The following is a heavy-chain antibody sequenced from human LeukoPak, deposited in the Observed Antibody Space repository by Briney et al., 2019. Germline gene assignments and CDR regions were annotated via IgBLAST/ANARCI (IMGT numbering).Heavy chain of an antibody. J-gene: IGHJ4*02. Sequence: GGSLRLSCAASGFTFSSYAMHWVRQAPGKGLEWVAVISYVGSNKYYADSVKGRFTISRDNSKNTLYLQMNSLRAEDTAVYYCASDPYDFWSGYYPPVDYWGQGTLVTVSS. CDR1: GFTFSSYA. CDR3: ASDPYDFWSGYYPPVDY. CDR2: ISYVGSNK. D-gene: IGHD3-3*01. V-gene: IGHV3-30-3*01.